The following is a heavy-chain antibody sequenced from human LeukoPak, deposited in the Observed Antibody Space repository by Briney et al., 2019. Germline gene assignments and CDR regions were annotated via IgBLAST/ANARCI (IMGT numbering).Heavy chain of an antibody. J-gene: IGHJ4*02. CDR1: GYTFTSYD. CDR2: MNPRSGVT. CDR3: ARADVVPLPVAVTFANS. D-gene: IGHD4-11*01. V-gene: IGHV1-8*01. Sequence: GASVKVSCKASGYTFTSYDFNWVRQATGQGLEWMGWMNPRSGVTGYAQKFQGRVTMTRNTSISTAYMELSSLRSEDTAVYFCARADVVPLPVAVTFANSWGQGTLVTVSS.